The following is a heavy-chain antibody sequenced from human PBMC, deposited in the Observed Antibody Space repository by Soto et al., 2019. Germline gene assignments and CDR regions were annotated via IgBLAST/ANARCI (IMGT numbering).Heavy chain of an antibody. CDR2: IIPIFGTA. CDR3: ARRGGSCHIWCNWFDP. Sequence: QVQLVQSGAEVTKPGSSVKVSCKASGGTFSSYAISWVRQAPGQVLEWMGGIIPIFGTANYAQKFQGRVTITADESTSTAYMELSSLRSEDTAVYYCARRGGSCHIWCNWFDPWGQGTLVTVSS. D-gene: IGHD2-15*01. J-gene: IGHJ5*02. CDR1: GGTFSSYA. V-gene: IGHV1-69*01.